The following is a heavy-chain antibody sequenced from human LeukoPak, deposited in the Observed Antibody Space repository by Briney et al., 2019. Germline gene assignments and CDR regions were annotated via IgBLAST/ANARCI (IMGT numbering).Heavy chain of an antibody. CDR2: IYYSGST. CDR1: DGSISSSNYY. CDR3: ARHGGNCGRGCLWAFDM. J-gene: IGHJ3*02. V-gene: IGHV4-39*01. D-gene: IGHD2-21*01. Sequence: SETLSLTCTVSDGSISSSNYYWGWIRQPPGKGLEWIGTIYYSGSTYYNPSLKSRVAIFIDTSKNQFSLKMSSVTAADTAVYYCARHGGNCGRGCLWAFDMWGQGTTVTVSS.